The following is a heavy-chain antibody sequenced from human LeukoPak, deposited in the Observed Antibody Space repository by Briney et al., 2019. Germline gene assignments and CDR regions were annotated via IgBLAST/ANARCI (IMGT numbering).Heavy chain of an antibody. CDR3: ARDGPYDFWSGYSSGAKYFQH. D-gene: IGHD3-3*01. CDR1: GGSISSSSYY. Sequence: SETLSLTCTVSGGSISSSSYYWGWIRQPPGKGLEWIGSIYYSGSTYYNPSLKSRVTMSVDTSKNQFSLKLSSVTAADTAVYYCARDGPYDFWSGYSSGAKYFQHWGQGTLVTVSS. J-gene: IGHJ1*01. V-gene: IGHV4-39*07. CDR2: IYYSGST.